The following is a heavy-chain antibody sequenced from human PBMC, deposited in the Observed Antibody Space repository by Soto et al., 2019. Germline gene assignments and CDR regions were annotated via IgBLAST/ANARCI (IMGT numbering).Heavy chain of an antibody. CDR1: GYTFTNYY. Sequence: ASVNVSCKASGYTFTNYYMHWVQQAPGQGLEWMGAINPSSGTTTYAQKFQGRVTMTRDTSTSTVYVELSSLKSADTAVFYCARDLQSPRTGNSSGWTAESWGQGTLVSVSS. D-gene: IGHD6-19*01. V-gene: IGHV1-46*01. J-gene: IGHJ5*02. CDR3: ARDLQSPRTGNSSGWTAES. CDR2: INPSSGTT.